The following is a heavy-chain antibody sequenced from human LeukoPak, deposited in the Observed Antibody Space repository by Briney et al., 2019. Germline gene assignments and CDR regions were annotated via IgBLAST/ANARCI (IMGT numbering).Heavy chain of an antibody. CDR1: GGSTSSTTYY. CDR2: IYYNGDT. CDR3: ARETARGPADY. J-gene: IGHJ4*02. D-gene: IGHD6-6*01. V-gene: IGHV4-39*07. Sequence: PSENLSLTCTVSGGSTSSTTYYWSWVRQPPGKGLGWIGSIYYNGDTYYNPSLKSRVTISLDTSKNQFSLRLSSVTAADTAVFHCARETARGPADYWGQGTLVTVSS.